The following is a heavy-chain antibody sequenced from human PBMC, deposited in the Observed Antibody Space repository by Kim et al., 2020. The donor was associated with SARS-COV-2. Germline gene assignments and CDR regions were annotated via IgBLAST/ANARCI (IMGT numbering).Heavy chain of an antibody. V-gene: IGHV3-48*04. CDR3: ARDSYCSGDSCYYYYGMDV. D-gene: IGHD2-15*01. Sequence: GGSLRLSCAASGFTFSSYSMNWVRQAPGKGLEWVSYISSSSSTIYYADSVKGRFTISRDNAKNSLYLQMNSLRAEDTAVYYCARDSYCSGDSCYYYYGMDVWGQGTTVTVSS. CDR2: ISSSSSTI. CDR1: GFTFSSYS. J-gene: IGHJ6*02.